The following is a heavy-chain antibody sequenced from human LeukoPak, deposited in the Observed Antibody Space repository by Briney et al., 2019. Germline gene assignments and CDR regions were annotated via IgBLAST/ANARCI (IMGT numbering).Heavy chain of an antibody. CDR1: GYTFTSYG. CDR3: ARDQGIAAAGSFDY. D-gene: IGHD6-13*01. J-gene: IGHJ4*02. V-gene: IGHV1-18*01. CDR2: ISAYNGNT. Sequence: ASVKVSCKTSGYTFTSYGISWVRQAPGQGLEWMGWISAYNGNTNYAQKLQGRVTMTTDTSTSTAYMELRSLRSDDTAVYYCARDQGIAAAGSFDYWGQGTLVTVSS.